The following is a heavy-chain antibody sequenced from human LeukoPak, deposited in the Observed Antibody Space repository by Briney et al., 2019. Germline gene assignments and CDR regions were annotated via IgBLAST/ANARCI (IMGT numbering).Heavy chain of an antibody. V-gene: IGHV1-58*01. Sequence: ASVKVSCKASGFTFTSSAVQWVRQARGQRLGWIGWIVVGSGNTNYAQKFQERVTITRDMSTSTAYMELSSLRSEDTAVYYCAADNRANDFWSGYYAFDIWGQGTMVTVSS. CDR3: AADNRANDFWSGYYAFDI. CDR2: IVVGSGNT. CDR1: GFTFTSSA. J-gene: IGHJ3*02. D-gene: IGHD3-3*01.